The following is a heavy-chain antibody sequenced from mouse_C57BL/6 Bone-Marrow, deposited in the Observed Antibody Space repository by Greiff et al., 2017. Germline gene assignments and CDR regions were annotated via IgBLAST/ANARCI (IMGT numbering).Heavy chain of an antibody. Sequence: EVKLVESGPGLVKPSQSLSLTCSVTGYSITSGYYWNWIRQFPGNKLEWMGYISYDGSNNYNPSLKNRISITRDTSKNQFFLKLNSVTTEDTATYYCATYYSNCGGVFDYWGKGTTLTVSS. J-gene: IGHJ2*01. D-gene: IGHD2-5*01. CDR3: ATYYSNCGGVFDY. CDR1: GYSITSGYY. CDR2: ISYDGSN. V-gene: IGHV3-6*01.